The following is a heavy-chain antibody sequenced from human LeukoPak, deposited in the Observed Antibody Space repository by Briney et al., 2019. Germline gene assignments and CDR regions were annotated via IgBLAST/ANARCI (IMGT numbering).Heavy chain of an antibody. CDR1: GGALTFYA. CDR3: ATVSQPDLISS. Sequence: SVKVSCKASGGALTFYANSWLRLAPGQGLELMGGIIPIFGIANYAQKFQGRVTITVDESTSTAYMELSSLRSEDKRVYYSATVSQPDLISSWGQGTVVTVSS. J-gene: IGHJ5*02. V-gene: IGHV1-69*13. D-gene: IGHD2/OR15-2a*01. CDR2: IIPIFGIA.